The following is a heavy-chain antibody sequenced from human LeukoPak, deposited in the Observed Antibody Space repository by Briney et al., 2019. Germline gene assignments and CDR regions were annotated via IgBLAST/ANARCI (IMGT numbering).Heavy chain of an antibody. CDR3: AKEDYDFGPLCD. CDR1: GFTFSSYA. D-gene: IGHD3-3*01. V-gene: IGHV3-23*01. J-gene: IGHJ4*02. Sequence: GGSLRLSCAVSGFTFSSYAMSWVRQAPGRGLEWVSAINSSGGRTYYADSVKGRFTISRDNSKNTLYLQMDSLKAEDTAVYNCAKEDYDFGPLCDWGQGTLVTVSS. CDR2: INSSGGRT.